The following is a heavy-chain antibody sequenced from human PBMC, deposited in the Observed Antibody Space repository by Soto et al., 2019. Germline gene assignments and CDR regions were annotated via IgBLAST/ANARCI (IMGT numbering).Heavy chain of an antibody. V-gene: IGHV3-23*01. D-gene: IGHD2-21*02. CDR3: DQNFLVGGVCYWCPPGN. CDR2: ITEAGGGT. J-gene: IGHJ4*02. Sequence: PGGSLRLSCVASGFSFDDSPMSWVRQAPGRGLEWVSAITEAGGGTYYAPSVKGRFAVSRDNSKNTVFLEMNRLRVDDTAIYYFDQNFLVGGVCYWCPPGNWGQGTLATVSS. CDR1: GFSFDDSP.